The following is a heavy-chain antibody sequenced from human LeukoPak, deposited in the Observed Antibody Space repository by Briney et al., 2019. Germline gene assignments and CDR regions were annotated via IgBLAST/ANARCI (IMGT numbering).Heavy chain of an antibody. V-gene: IGHV3-53*01. CDR3: ARGEGAYYQAY. J-gene: IGHJ4*02. D-gene: IGHD1-26*01. CDR2: IYTGGST. CDR1: GFTVSSNY. Sequence: GGSLRLSCAASGFTVSSNYMSWVRQAPGKRLEWVSSIYTGGSTYYADSVKGRFTISRDNSNNTLYLQMNSLRAEDTAVYYCARGEGAYYQAYWGQGALVTVPS.